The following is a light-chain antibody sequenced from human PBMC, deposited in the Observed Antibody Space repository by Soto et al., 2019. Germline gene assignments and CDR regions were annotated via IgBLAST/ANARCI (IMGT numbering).Light chain of an antibody. V-gene: IGKV1-12*01. Sequence: DIQMTQSPSSVSASVGDRVTITCRASQVISSWLAWYQQKPGKDPKLLIYAAYSLQSGVPSRFSGSGSGTDFTLTICSLQPEDFATYYCQQANSLPYTFGQGTKLEIK. CDR3: QQANSLPYT. CDR2: AAY. J-gene: IGKJ2*01. CDR1: QVISSW.